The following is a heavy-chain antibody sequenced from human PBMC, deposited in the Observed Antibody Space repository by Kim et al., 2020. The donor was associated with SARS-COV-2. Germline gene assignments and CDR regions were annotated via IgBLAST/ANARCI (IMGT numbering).Heavy chain of an antibody. CDR1: GDSVSSNSAA. D-gene: IGHD3-22*01. V-gene: IGHV6-1*01. CDR2: TYYRSKWYN. J-gene: IGHJ3*02. Sequence: SQTLSLTCAISGDSVSSNSAAWNWIRQSPSRGLEWLGRTYYRSKWYNDYAVSVKSRITINPDTSKNQFSLQLNSVTPEDTAVYYCAREYYYDSSGYYYAFDIWGQGQWSPSLQ. CDR3: AREYYYDSSGYYYAFDI.